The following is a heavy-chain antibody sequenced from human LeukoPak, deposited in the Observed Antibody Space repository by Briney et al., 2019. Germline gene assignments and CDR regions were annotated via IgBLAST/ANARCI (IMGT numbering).Heavy chain of an antibody. J-gene: IGHJ3*02. Sequence: SETLSLTCTVSGGSISSYYWSWIRQPPGKGLEWIGYIYHSGSTYYNPSLKSRVTISVDRSKNQFSLKLSSVTAADTAVYYCARVGWYCSSTSCYTAAFDIWGQGTMVTVSS. D-gene: IGHD2-2*02. CDR3: ARVGWYCSSTSCYTAAFDI. CDR1: GGSISSYY. CDR2: IYHSGST. V-gene: IGHV4-59*12.